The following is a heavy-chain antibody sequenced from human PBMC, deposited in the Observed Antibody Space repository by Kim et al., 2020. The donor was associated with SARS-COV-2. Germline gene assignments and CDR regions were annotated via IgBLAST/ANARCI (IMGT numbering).Heavy chain of an antibody. CDR3: ARDHGSGSYYWYHGMDV. CDR1: GYTFTGYY. Sequence: ASVKVSCKASGYTFTGYYIHWVRQAPGQGLEWMGWINPNSGGTNYAQKFLGRVTMTRDTSISTAYMELSRLRSDDTAVYYCARDHGSGSYYWYHGMDVWGQGTTVTVSS. CDR2: INPNSGGT. J-gene: IGHJ6*02. V-gene: IGHV1-2*02. D-gene: IGHD3-10*01.